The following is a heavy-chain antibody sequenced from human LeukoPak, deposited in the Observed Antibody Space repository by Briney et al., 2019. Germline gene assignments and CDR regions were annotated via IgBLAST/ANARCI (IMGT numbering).Heavy chain of an antibody. Sequence: GSLRLSCAASGLTVSSKYMSWVRQAPGKGLEWVSVMYNNGNTHYADSVKGRFTISRDNVKNMLYLQMNSLRPEDTAVYYCARVGGDRVAYWGQGTLVTVSS. D-gene: IGHD4-17*01. CDR1: GLTVSSKY. CDR3: ARVGGDRVAY. J-gene: IGHJ4*02. CDR2: MYNNGNT. V-gene: IGHV3-53*01.